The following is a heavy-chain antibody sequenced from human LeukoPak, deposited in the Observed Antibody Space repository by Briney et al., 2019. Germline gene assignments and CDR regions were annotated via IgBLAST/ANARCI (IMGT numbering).Heavy chain of an antibody. J-gene: IGHJ1*01. D-gene: IGHD6-13*01. CDR1: GFTFSSNA. V-gene: IGHV3-23*01. CDR3: ARGPPLIAAAGTGGYFQH. CDR2: ISGSGGST. Sequence: GGSLRLSCAASGFTFSSNAMSWVRQAPGKGLEWVSAISGSGGSTYYADSVKGRFTISRDNSKNTLYLQMNSLRAEDTAVYYCARGPPLIAAAGTGGYFQHWGQGTLVTVSS.